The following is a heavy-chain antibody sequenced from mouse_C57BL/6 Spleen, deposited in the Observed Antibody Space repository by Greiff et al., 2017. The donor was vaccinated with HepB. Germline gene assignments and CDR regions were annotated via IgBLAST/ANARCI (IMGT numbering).Heavy chain of an antibody. V-gene: IGHV1-15*01. CDR1: GYTFTDYE. CDR3: TRGAGSYWYFDV. Sequence: QVQLQQSGAELVRPGASVTLSCKASGYTFTDYEMHWVKQTPVHGLEWIGSIDPETGGTAYNQKFKGKAILTAAKSSSTAYMELRSLTSEDSAVYYCTRGAGSYWYFDVWGTGTTVTVSS. J-gene: IGHJ1*03. CDR2: IDPETGGT. D-gene: IGHD3-3*01.